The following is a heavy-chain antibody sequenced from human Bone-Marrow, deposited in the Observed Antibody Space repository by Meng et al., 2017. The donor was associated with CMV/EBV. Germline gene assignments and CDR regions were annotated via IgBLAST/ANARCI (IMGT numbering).Heavy chain of an antibody. D-gene: IGHD3-3*01. CDR1: GFTLRSYA. CDR3: ARDGFGDTGYFDS. CDR2: ISQDGRDK. J-gene: IGHJ4*02. V-gene: IGHV3-30*04. Sequence: GGSLRLSCVASGFTLRSYAMNWVRQAPGKGLEWVAVISQDGRDKYYADSVKGRFTISRDTSKNTLYLQMNSLRAEDTAVYYCARDGFGDTGYFDSWGQGTLVTGSS.